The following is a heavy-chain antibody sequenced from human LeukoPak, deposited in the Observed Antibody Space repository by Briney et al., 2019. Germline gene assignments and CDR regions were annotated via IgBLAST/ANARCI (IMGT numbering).Heavy chain of an antibody. Sequence: PGRSLRLSCAASGFTFSSYGMHWVRQAPGKGLEWVAVISYDGSNKYYADSVKGRFTISRDNSKNTLYLQMNSLRAEDTAVYYCAKVQTYQYYDILTGYWGIDYWGQGTLVTVSS. D-gene: IGHD3-9*01. V-gene: IGHV3-30*18. CDR3: AKVQTYQYYDILTGYWGIDY. J-gene: IGHJ4*02. CDR2: ISYDGSNK. CDR1: GFTFSSYG.